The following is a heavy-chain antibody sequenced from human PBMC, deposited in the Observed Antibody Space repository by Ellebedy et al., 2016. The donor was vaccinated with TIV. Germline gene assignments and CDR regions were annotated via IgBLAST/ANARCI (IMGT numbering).Heavy chain of an antibody. CDR3: ARVARSRLDLDY. V-gene: IGHV3-48*04. CDR2: ISRSTSTI. J-gene: IGHJ4*02. D-gene: IGHD6-19*01. CDR1: GFTFSSYS. Sequence: GESLKISCAASGFTFSSYSMTWVRQAPGKGLEWVSYISRSTSTIYYADSVKGRFTISRDNDRSSLYLQMNSLRAEDTAVYYCARVARSRLDLDYWGQGTLVTVSS.